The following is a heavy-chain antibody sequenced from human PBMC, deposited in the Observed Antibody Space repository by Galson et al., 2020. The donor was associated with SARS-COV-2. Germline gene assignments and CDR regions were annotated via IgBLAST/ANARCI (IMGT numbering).Heavy chain of an antibody. CDR1: GGSLSNNY. Sequence: QWYQAELDASETLSLTCAVYGGSLSNNYWSWVRQTPGKGLEWIGEIGHTGSTNYNPSLQSRVTISTDTSNNQIALKLSSLTAADTAVYYCARGGRQKLVYYYYYYMDVLGKGTTVIVTS. CDR2: IGHTGST. D-gene: IGHD6-13*01. V-gene: IGHV4-34*01. J-gene: IGHJ6*03. CDR3: ARGGRQKLVYYYYYYMDV.